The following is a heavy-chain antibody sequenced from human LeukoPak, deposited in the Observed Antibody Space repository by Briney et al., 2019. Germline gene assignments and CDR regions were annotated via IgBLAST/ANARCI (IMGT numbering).Heavy chain of an antibody. CDR1: GGSISSYY. V-gene: IGHV4-59*12. CDR3: ARGFGDYYDSSGLDAFDI. CDR2: IYYSGST. J-gene: IGHJ3*02. D-gene: IGHD3-22*01. Sequence: PSETLSLTCTVSGGSISSYYWSWIRQPPGKGLEWIGYIYYSGSTNYNPSLKSRVTISVDTSKNQFSLKLSSVTAADTAVYYCARGFGDYYDSSGLDAFDIWGQGTMVTVSS.